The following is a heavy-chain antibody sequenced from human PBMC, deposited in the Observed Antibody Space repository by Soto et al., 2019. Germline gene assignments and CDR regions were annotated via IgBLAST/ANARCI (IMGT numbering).Heavy chain of an antibody. CDR3: ARRYSSSFDY. Sequence: SETMSVTCSVAGVYSSSGSYYRSRKKQPPGKGLEWIGYIYYSGSTNYNPSLKSRVTISVDTSKNQFSLKLSSVTAADTAVYYCARRYSSSFDYWGQGTLVTVSS. CDR2: IYYSGST. CDR1: GVYSSSGSYY. J-gene: IGHJ4*02. D-gene: IGHD6-13*01. V-gene: IGHV4-61*01.